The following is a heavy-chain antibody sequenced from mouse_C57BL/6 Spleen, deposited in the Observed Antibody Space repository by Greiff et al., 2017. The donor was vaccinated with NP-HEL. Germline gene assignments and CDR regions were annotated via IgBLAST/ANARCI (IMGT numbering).Heavy chain of an antibody. V-gene: IGHV1-15*01. CDR1: GYTFTDYE. J-gene: IGHJ2*01. Sequence: VQLQQSGAELVRPGASVTLSCKASGYTFTDYEMHWVKQTPVHGLEWIGAIDPETGGTAYNQKFTGKAILTADKSSSTAYMELRSLTSEDSAVYYCTREAAQASYFDYWGQGTTLTVSS. CDR3: TREAAQASYFDY. D-gene: IGHD3-2*02. CDR2: IDPETGGT.